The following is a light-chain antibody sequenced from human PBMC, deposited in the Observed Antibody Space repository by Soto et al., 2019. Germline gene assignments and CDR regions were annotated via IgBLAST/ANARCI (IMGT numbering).Light chain of an antibody. CDR2: AAS. CDR3: QQLTSYPYT. J-gene: IGKJ2*01. CDR1: QGISSY. V-gene: IGKV1-9*01. Sequence: DIQLTQSPSFLSASVGDRVTITCRASQGISSYLAWYQQKPGKAPKLLIYAASTLQSGVPSRFSGSGSGTEFTLTISSLQPEDFATYYCQQLTSYPYTFGRGTKLEIK.